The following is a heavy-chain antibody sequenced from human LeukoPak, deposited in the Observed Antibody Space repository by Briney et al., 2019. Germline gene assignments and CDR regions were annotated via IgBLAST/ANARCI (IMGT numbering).Heavy chain of an antibody. J-gene: IGHJ5*02. CDR1: GDSISTSSYY. Sequence: SETLSLTCSVSGDSISTSSYYWSWIRQPPGKGLEWIGEINHSGSTNYNPSLKSRVTISVDTSKNQFSLKLSSVTAADTAVYYCAVRRRNARGYNWFDPWGQGTLVTVSS. CDR3: AVRRRNARGYNWFDP. V-gene: IGHV4-39*07. CDR2: INHSGST. D-gene: IGHD1-1*01.